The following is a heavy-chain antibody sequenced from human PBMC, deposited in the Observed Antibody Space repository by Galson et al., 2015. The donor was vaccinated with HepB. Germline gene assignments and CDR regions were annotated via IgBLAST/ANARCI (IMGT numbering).Heavy chain of an antibody. J-gene: IGHJ4*02. CDR3: ATGDFWSLFDF. CDR1: GFTFSHAW. D-gene: IGHD3-3*01. Sequence: SLRLSCAASGFTFSHAWMSWVRQAPGKGLEWVGRIIRKIDGGTTDYAAPVKGRFTISRDDSKNTLYLQMNSLKTEDTAVYFCATGDFWSLFDFWGQGTLVSVSS. CDR2: IIRKIDGGTT. V-gene: IGHV3-15*01.